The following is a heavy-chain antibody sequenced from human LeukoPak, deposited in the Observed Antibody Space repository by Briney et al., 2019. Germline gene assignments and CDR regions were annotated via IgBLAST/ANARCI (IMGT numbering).Heavy chain of an antibody. CDR3: AIPSGYYLSI. D-gene: IGHD3-22*01. CDR2: MNPNSGNT. CDR1: GYTFTSYD. Sequence: ASVKVSCKASGYTFTSYDINWVRQATGQGLEWMGWMNPNSGNTGYAQEFQGRVTMTRNTSISTAYMELSSLRSEDTAVYYCAIPSGYYLSIWGQGTLVTVSS. V-gene: IGHV1-8*01. J-gene: IGHJ4*02.